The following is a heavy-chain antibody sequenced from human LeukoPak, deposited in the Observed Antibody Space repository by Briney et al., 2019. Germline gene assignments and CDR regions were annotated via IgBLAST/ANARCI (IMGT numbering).Heavy chain of an antibody. CDR1: GFTFSSYR. CDR2: ISSRSSYI. V-gene: IGHV3-21*01. J-gene: IGHJ4*02. Sequence: GGSLRLSCAASGFTFSSYRMNWVRQAPGKGLEWVSSISSRSSYIYYADSLKGRFTISRDNAKNSLYLQMNSLRAEDTAVYYCARDISDWGQGTLVTVSS. CDR3: ARDISD.